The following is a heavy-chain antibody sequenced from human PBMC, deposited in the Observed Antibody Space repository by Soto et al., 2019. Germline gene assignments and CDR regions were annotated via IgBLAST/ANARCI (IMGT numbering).Heavy chain of an antibody. CDR2: TYYRSKWYN. Sequence: SQTLSLTCAISGDSVSSNSAAWNWIRQSPSRGLEWLGRTYYRSKWYNDYAVSVKSRITINPDTSKNQFSLQLNSVTPEDTAVYYCARGASVDTAMEVMTTVVTPDYYGMDVWGQGTTVTVSS. CDR3: ARGASVDTAMEVMTTVVTPDYYGMDV. CDR1: GDSVSSNSAA. V-gene: IGHV6-1*01. J-gene: IGHJ6*02. D-gene: IGHD5-18*01.